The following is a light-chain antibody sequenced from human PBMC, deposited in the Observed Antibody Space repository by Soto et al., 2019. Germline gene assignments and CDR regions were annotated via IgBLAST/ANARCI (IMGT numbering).Light chain of an antibody. CDR3: QQYNNWPRT. V-gene: IGKV3-15*01. Sequence: EIVMTQSPATLSVSPGERATLSCRASQSVGSQIAWYQQKPGQAPRLLIYGASIRATGIPARFSGSGSGTEFTLTISSLQSEDFAVYYCQQYNNWPRTFGQGTKMDIK. J-gene: IGKJ1*01. CDR1: QSVGSQ. CDR2: GAS.